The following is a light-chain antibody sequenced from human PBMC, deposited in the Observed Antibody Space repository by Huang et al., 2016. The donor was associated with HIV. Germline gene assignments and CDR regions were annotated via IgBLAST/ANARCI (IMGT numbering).Light chain of an antibody. CDR2: AAS. J-gene: IGKJ1*01. V-gene: IGKV3-20*01. CDR1: QTVRNNL. Sequence: EIVLTQSPGTLSLSPGERATLSCGASQTVRNNLLAWYQHKPGQAPRLLIYAASSRATGIPDRFSGSGSRRDFNLTISRLEPEDFAVYYCHQYGTSVGTFGPGTKVDVK. CDR3: HQYGTSVGT.